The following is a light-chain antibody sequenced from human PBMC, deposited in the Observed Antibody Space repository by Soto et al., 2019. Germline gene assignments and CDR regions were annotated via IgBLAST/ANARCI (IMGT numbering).Light chain of an antibody. CDR3: LQDHDDSWT. Sequence: IQMTQSPYSLSASVGDRVTITCRASQSISSYLNWYQQKPGKAPKLLIYDASSLESGVPSRFSGSGSGTEFTLTVSSLQPEDFATYYCLQDHDDSWTFGQGTKVDIK. J-gene: IGKJ1*01. CDR1: QSISSY. V-gene: IGKV1-39*01. CDR2: DAS.